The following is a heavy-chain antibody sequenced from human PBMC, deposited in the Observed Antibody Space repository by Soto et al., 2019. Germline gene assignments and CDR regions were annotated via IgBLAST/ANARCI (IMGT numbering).Heavy chain of an antibody. V-gene: IGHV1-69*06. CDR3: ARGSDYGDHIYDY. Sequence: VQLVQSGAEVKKPGSSVKVSCKAPGGTFKRYVISWVRQAPGQGLEWMGGIIPVFGSAHYAQKFQGRVIITADKATSTAYMKLSSLRSEDTAIYYCARGSDYGDHIYDYWGQGTLVTVSS. CDR2: IIPVFGSA. D-gene: IGHD4-17*01. CDR1: GGTFKRYV. J-gene: IGHJ4*02.